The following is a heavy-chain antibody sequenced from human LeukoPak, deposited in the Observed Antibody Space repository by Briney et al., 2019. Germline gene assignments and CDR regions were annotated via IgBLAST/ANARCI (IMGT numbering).Heavy chain of an antibody. CDR2: ISGSGAST. CDR3: ARVHSSSYYCCSDH. Sequence: HTGGSLRLSCAASGFTFSSYAMSWVRQAPGKGLVWVSGISGSGASTYYADSVKGRFTISRDNSKNTLYLQMNSLRPEDTAIYSSARVHSSSYYCCSDHRGLGTLVTVSS. D-gene: IGHD6-13*01. V-gene: IGHV3-23*01. J-gene: IGHJ4*02. CDR1: GFTFSSYA.